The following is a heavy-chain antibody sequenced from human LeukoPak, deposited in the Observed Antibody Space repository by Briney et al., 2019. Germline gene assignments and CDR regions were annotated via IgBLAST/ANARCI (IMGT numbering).Heavy chain of an antibody. D-gene: IGHD3-16*01. Sequence: ASVKVSCKASGSPFTNYGISWVRQAPGQGLEWMGWISAYNGHTNYAQKVQARVSMTTDTSTSTAYMELKNLRSDDTAVYYCARRGGDYGDYWGQGTLVTVSS. CDR2: ISAYNGHT. CDR3: ARRGGDYGDY. J-gene: IGHJ4*02. V-gene: IGHV1-18*01. CDR1: GSPFTNYG.